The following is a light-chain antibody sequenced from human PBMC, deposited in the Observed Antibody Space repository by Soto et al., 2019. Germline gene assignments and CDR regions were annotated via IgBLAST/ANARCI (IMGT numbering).Light chain of an antibody. V-gene: IGLV2-11*01. CDR1: SSDVGGYNY. J-gene: IGLJ1*01. CDR3: CSYAGSYTFYV. Sequence: QSALTQPRSVSGSPGQSVTISCTGTSSDVGGYNYVSWYQQYPGKAPKLMIYDVSKRPSGVPDRFSGSKSGNTASLTISWLQDEDEADYYCCSYAGSYTFYVFGTGTKVTVL. CDR2: DVS.